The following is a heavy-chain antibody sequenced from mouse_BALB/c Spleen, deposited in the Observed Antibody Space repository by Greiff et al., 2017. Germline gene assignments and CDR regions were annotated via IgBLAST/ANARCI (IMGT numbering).Heavy chain of an antibody. V-gene: IGHV5-17*02. CDR1: GFTFSSFG. J-gene: IGHJ3*01. D-gene: IGHD2-12*01. Sequence: EVNLVESGGGLVQPGGSRKLSCAASGFTFSSFGMHWVRQAPEKGLEWVAYISSGSSTIYYADTVKGRFTISRDNPKNTLFLQMTSLRSEDTAMYYCARNSYDAWFAYWGQGTLVTVSA. CDR3: ARNSYDAWFAY. CDR2: ISSGSSTI.